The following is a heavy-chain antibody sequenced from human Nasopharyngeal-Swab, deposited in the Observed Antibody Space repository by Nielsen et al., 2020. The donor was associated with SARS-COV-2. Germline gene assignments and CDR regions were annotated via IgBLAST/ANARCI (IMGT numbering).Heavy chain of an antibody. V-gene: IGHV4-4*02. CDR3: ARAGGYCSGGSCRRHYYFDY. CDR2: IYHSEST. J-gene: IGHJ4*02. D-gene: IGHD2-15*01. Sequence: WIRQPPGKGLEWIGEIYHSESTNYNPSLKSRVTISVDKSKNQFSLKLSSVTAADTAVYYCARAGGYCSGGSCRRHYYFDYWGQGTLVTVSS.